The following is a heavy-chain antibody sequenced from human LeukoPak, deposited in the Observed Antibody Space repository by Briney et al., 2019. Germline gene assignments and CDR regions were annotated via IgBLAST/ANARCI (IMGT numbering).Heavy chain of an antibody. V-gene: IGHV3-49*04. CDR1: GFTFSSYA. CDR3: TRAPSWYFDYFDY. CDR2: IRSKAYGGTT. D-gene: IGHD6-13*01. Sequence: GGSLRLSCAASGFTFSSYAMSWVRQAPGKGLEWVGFIRSKAYGGTTEYAASVKGRFTISRDDSKSIAYLQMNSLKTEDTAVYYCTRAPSWYFDYFDYWGQGTLVTVSS. J-gene: IGHJ4*02.